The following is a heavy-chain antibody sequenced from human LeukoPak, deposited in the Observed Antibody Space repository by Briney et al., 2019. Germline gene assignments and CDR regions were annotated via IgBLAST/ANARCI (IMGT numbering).Heavy chain of an antibody. CDR3: ARGNLRYSGSYSDY. CDR1: GFSFSSYS. CDR2: IYHSGST. D-gene: IGHD1-26*01. J-gene: IGHJ4*02. Sequence: GSLRLSCVASGFSFSSYSVNWVRQPPGKGLEWIGEIYHSGSTNYNPSLKSRVTISLDKSKNQFSLKLSSVTAADTAVYYCARGNLRYSGSYSDYWGQGTLVTVSS. V-gene: IGHV4-4*02.